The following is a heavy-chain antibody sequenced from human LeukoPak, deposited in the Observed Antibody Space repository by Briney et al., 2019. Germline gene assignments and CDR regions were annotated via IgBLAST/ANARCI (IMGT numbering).Heavy chain of an antibody. J-gene: IGHJ5*02. Sequence: PSETLSLTWTVSGGSISSSSYYWGWIRQPPGKGLEWIGSIYYSGSTYYNPSLKSRVTISVDTSKNQFSLKLSSVTAADTAVYYCARGGAARWFDPWGRGTLVTVSS. CDR2: IYYSGST. V-gene: IGHV4-39*01. CDR3: ARGGAARWFDP. CDR1: GGSISSSSYY. D-gene: IGHD6-13*01.